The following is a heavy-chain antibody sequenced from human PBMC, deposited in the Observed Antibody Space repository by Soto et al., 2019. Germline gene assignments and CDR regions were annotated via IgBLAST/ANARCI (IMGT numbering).Heavy chain of an antibody. CDR3: AKASLGYCSSTSGRSNWFDP. CDR2: IYYTGST. D-gene: IGHD2-2*01. Sequence: SETLSLTCTVSGGSIRSGGYYRTWIHQHAGKGLEWNGYIYYTGSTYYNPSLKSRVTISVDTSKNQFSLKLSSVTAADTAVYYCAKASLGYCSSTSGRSNWFDPWGQGTLVTVSS. V-gene: IGHV4-31*03. J-gene: IGHJ5*02. CDR1: GGSIRSGGYY.